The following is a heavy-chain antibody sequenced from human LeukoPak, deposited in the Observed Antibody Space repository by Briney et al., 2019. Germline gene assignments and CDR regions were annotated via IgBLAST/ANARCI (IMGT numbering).Heavy chain of an antibody. CDR2: IYYSGST. J-gene: IGHJ5*02. Sequence: ASETLSLICTVSGGSISSYYWSWIRQPPGKGLEWIGYIYYSGSTNYNPSLKSRVTISVDTSKNQFSLKLSSVTAADTAVYYCARSLGYCSSTSCPNWFDPWGQGTLVTVSS. CDR1: GGSISSYY. V-gene: IGHV4-59*01. D-gene: IGHD2-2*01. CDR3: ARSLGYCSSTSCPNWFDP.